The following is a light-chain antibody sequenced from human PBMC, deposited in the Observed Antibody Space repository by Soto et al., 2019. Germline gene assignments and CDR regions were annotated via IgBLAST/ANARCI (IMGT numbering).Light chain of an antibody. CDR2: EVT. CDR1: RRDVGGYNY. CDR3: SSYTISNTLPFV. Sequence: QSVLTQPASVSGSPGQSITISCTGTRRDVGGYNYVSWYQQYPGKSPKLLIYEVTHRPSGVSNRFSGSKSGTTASLAISGLQAEDEADYYCSSYTISNTLPFVFGTGTKLTVL. V-gene: IGLV2-14*01. J-gene: IGLJ1*01.